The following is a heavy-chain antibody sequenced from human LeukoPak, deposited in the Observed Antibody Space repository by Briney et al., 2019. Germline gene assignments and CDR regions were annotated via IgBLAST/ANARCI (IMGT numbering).Heavy chain of an antibody. D-gene: IGHD3-10*01. CDR1: GFTLSSYW. CDR3: ARSPWEWFGESDY. Sequence: GGSLRLSCAASGFTLSSYWMSCVRQAPGKGLEWVANIKKDGSEKYYVDSVKGRFTISRDNAKNTLDLQMNSLRAEDTAVYYCARSPWEWFGESDYWGQGTLVTVSS. J-gene: IGHJ4*02. CDR2: IKKDGSEK. V-gene: IGHV3-7*01.